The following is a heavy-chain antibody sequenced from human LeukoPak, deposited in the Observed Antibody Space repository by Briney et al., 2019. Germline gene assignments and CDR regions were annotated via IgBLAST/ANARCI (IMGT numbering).Heavy chain of an antibody. CDR3: ARVSKQWLVYFDY. Sequence: ASVKVSCKASGYTFTGYYMHWVRQAPGQGLEGMGWINPNSGGTNYAQKFQGRVTMTRDTSISTAYMELSGLRSDDTAVYYCARVSKQWLVYFDYWGQGTLVTVSS. J-gene: IGHJ4*02. V-gene: IGHV1-2*02. CDR2: INPNSGGT. D-gene: IGHD6-19*01. CDR1: GYTFTGYY.